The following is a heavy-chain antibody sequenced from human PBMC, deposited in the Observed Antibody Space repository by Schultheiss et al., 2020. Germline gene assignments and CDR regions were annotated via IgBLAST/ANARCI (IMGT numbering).Heavy chain of an antibody. Sequence: GGSLRLSCAASGFTFSSYWMSWVRQAPGQGLEWVANIKQDGSEKYYADSVKGRFTISRDNSKNTLYLQMNSLRAEDTAVYYCAKETSSSWVVNYYYYMDVWGKGTTVTVSS. CDR1: GFTFSSYW. J-gene: IGHJ6*03. D-gene: IGHD6-13*01. CDR2: IKQDGSEK. V-gene: IGHV3-7*01. CDR3: AKETSSSWVVNYYYYMDV.